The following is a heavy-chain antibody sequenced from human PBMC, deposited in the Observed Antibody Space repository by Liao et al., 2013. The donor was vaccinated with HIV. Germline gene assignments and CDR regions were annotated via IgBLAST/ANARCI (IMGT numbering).Heavy chain of an antibody. Sequence: QVQLQESGTGLVKPSETLSLTCTVSGGSISGYYWNWIRQPAGKGLEWIGRIYSSGTTNYNPSLKSRVAMSVDPSKNQFSLKQSSVTAADTAVYYCARATVMVPATGAFDIWGQGTMVTVSS. CDR2: IYSSGTT. J-gene: IGHJ3*02. CDR1: GGSISGYY. V-gene: IGHV4-4*07. D-gene: IGHD2-15*01. CDR3: ARATVMVPATGAFDI.